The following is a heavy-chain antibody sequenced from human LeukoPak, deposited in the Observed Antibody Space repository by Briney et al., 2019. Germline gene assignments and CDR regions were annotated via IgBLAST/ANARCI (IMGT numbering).Heavy chain of an antibody. J-gene: IGHJ3*02. V-gene: IGHV3-7*01. Sequence: GGSLRLSCAASRFTFTDYWMSWVRQVPGKGLEWVANIKRDGSEKYYVDSVKGRFTISRDNAKNSLYLQMNSLRAEDTAVYYCAREHFWSGMIFDIWGQGTKVTVSS. CDR2: IKRDGSEK. D-gene: IGHD3-3*02. CDR1: RFTFTDYW. CDR3: AREHFWSGMIFDI.